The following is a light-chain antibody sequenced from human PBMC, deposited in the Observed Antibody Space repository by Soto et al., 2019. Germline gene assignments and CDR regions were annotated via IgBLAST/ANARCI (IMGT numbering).Light chain of an antibody. CDR1: QTITTY. J-gene: IGKJ5*01. CDR3: QQRSNWPAN. Sequence: EIVLTQSPATLSLSPGERATLSCRASQTITTYLAWYQQKPGQPPRLLIYGASNRATGIPARFSGSGSGTDFTLTISNLEPEDFAVYYSQQRSNWPANFGQGTRME. CDR2: GAS. V-gene: IGKV3-11*01.